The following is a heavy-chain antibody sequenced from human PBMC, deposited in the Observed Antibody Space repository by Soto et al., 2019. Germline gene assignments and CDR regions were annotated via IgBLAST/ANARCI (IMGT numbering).Heavy chain of an antibody. CDR2: ISGSGGST. Sequence: EVQLLESGGGLVQPGGSLRLSCAASGFTFSSYAMSWVRQAPGKGLEWVSAISGSGGSTYYADSVKGRFTISRDNSKNTLDLQMSSLRAEDTAVYYCAKDQGWGLPLYYFDYWGQGTLVTVSS. CDR1: GFTFSSYA. J-gene: IGHJ4*02. CDR3: AKDQGWGLPLYYFDY. V-gene: IGHV3-23*01. D-gene: IGHD1-26*01.